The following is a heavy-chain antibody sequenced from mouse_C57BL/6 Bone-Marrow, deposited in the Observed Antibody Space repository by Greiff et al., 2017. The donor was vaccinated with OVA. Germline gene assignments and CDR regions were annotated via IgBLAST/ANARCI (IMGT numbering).Heavy chain of an antibody. CDR1: GYTFTSYW. V-gene: IGHV1-55*01. CDR2: IYPGSGST. Sequence: QVQLQQPGAELVKPGASVKMSCKASGYTFTSYWITWVKQRPGQGLEWIGDIYPGSGSTNYNEKFKSKATLTVDTSSSTAYMQLSSLTSEDSAVYYCARAGPGSRALFAYWGQGTLVTVSA. J-gene: IGHJ3*01. D-gene: IGHD3-3*01. CDR3: ARAGPGSRALFAY.